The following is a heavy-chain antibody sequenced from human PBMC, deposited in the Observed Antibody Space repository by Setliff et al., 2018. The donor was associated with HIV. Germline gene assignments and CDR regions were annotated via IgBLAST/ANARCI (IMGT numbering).Heavy chain of an antibody. D-gene: IGHD3-22*01. J-gene: IGHJ2*01. Sequence: RASVKVSCKASGYTFTDYFIHWVRQAPGRGLEWMGWFSPHSGGTKTTRNFRGRVTMTRDTSISTAYMELSRLRSDDTAVYYCARGPQVYYDSSGSTSLGYFDLWGRGTLVTVSS. CDR2: FSPHSGGT. CDR1: GYTFTDYF. CDR3: ARGPQVYYDSSGSTSLGYFDL. V-gene: IGHV1-2*02.